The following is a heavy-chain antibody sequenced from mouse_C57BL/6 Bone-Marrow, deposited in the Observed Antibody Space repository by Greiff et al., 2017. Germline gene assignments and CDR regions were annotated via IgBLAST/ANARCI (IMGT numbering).Heavy chain of an antibody. D-gene: IGHD1-1*01. V-gene: IGHV1-85*01. CDR2: VYPRDGST. J-gene: IGHJ2*01. Sequence: LKESGPELVKPGASVKLSCKASGYTFTSYDINWVKQRPGQGLEWIGWVYPRDGSTKYNEKFKGKATLTVDTSSSTAYMELHSLTSEDSAVYFCARRVYYAHFDYWGQGTTLTVSS. CDR3: ARRVYYAHFDY. CDR1: GYTFTSYD.